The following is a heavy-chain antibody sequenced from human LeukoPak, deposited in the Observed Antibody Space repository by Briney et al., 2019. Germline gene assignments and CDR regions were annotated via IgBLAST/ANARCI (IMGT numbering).Heavy chain of an antibody. V-gene: IGHV3-21*01. CDR1: GFTFSTYR. CDR3: AELGITMIGGV. Sequence: GGSLRLSCAASGFTFSTYRMNWVRQAPGKGLEWVSSISSSSSYIYYADSVKGRFTISRDNAKNSLYLQMNSLRAEDTAVYYCAELGITMIGGVWGKGTTVTISS. CDR2: ISSSSSYI. D-gene: IGHD3-10*02. J-gene: IGHJ6*04.